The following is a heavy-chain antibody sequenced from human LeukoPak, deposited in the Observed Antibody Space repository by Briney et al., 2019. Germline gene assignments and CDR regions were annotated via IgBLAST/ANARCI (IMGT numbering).Heavy chain of an antibody. CDR2: IIGSGGST. CDR1: GFTFSSDA. V-gene: IGHV3-23*01. J-gene: IGHJ4*02. Sequence: GGSLRLSCAASGFTFSSDAMSWVCQAPRKGLELVSAIIGSGGSTYYADSVKGRFTISRDNSKNTLYLQMNSLRAHGPPGLFWAKEGGGGDYLDYWGQGALLTVSS. CDR3: AKEGGGGDYLDY. D-gene: IGHD2-15*01.